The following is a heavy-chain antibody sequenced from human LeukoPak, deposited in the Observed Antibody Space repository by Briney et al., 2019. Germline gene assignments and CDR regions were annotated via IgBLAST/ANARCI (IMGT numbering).Heavy chain of an antibody. Sequence: PGGSLRLSCAASGFTFSDFYMTWIRQAPGKGLEWVSYISSSGRIMDYADSVRGRFTISRDNAKNSLYLQMNSLSAEDTAIYYCARLKMFLDVEVVPTAIGYWGLGTLVTVSS. J-gene: IGHJ4*02. CDR1: GFTFSDFY. CDR2: ISSSGRIM. V-gene: IGHV3-11*04. D-gene: IGHD2-2*03. CDR3: ARLKMFLDVEVVPTAIGY.